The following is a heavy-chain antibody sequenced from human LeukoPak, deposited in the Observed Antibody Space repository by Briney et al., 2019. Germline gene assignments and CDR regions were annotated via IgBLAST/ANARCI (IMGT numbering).Heavy chain of an antibody. CDR2: FIPIFGTA. Sequence: GASVNVSCKTPEGTFNNYAITRVRQAPGQGLEWMGVFIPIFGTANYAQKFQGRVTITADKSTSTAFLELSSLTSDDTAIYYCARDVFLGAVAGWRADYWGQGTLVTVSS. CDR3: ARDVFLGAVAGWRADY. J-gene: IGHJ4*02. D-gene: IGHD6-19*01. CDR1: EGTFNNYA. V-gene: IGHV1-69*06.